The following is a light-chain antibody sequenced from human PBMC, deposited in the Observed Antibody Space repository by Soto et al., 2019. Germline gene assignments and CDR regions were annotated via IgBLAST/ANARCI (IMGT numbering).Light chain of an antibody. Sequence: VLTQSPDILSLSPGQTATLSCRASESVDRYVAWYQQKVGQAPRLLIYDAFTRATGVAARFSGSGSATDFTLTISSLEPDDFAVYYCQQRARWPSTFGSGTKVEIK. CDR3: QQRARWPST. J-gene: IGKJ2*02. V-gene: IGKV3-11*01. CDR1: ESVDRY. CDR2: DAF.